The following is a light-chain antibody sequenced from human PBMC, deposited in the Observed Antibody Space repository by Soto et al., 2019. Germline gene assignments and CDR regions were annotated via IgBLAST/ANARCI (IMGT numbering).Light chain of an antibody. V-gene: IGLV2-14*01. CDR3: SSYTSSSTLLYV. Sequence: QSALTQPASVSGSPGQSITISCTGTSSDVGGYNYVSWYQQQPSKAPKLMIYDVSNRPSGVSNRFSGSKSGNTASLTISGLQAEDEADYYCSSYTSSSTLLYVFGTGTKLTVL. J-gene: IGLJ1*01. CDR1: SSDVGGYNY. CDR2: DVS.